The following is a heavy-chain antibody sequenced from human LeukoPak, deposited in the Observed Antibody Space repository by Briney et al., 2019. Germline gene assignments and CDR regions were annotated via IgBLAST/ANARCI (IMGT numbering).Heavy chain of an antibody. CDR2: MNPNSSNT. V-gene: IGHV1-8*01. J-gene: IGHJ4*02. CDR3: ARAAGGYKTYYFDY. Sequence: ASVKVSCKASGYTFTSYDINWVRQATGQGLEWMGWMNPNSSNTGYAQKFQGRVTMTRNTSISTAYMELSSLRSEDTAVYYCARAAGGYKTYYFDYWGQGTLVTVSS. D-gene: IGHD2-8*02. CDR1: GYTFTSYD.